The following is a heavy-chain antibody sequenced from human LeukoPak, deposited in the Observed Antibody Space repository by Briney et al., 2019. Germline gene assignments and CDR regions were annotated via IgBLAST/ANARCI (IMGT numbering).Heavy chain of an antibody. V-gene: IGHV3-7*03. J-gene: IGHJ4*02. CDR1: RFTFSSYW. CDR3: VRGLVGYCSGGAWDGTCFDY. CDR2: IKQDGNQK. Sequence: PGGSLRLSCAASRFTFSSYWKSWVRQAPGKGLEGVAIIKQDGNQKNYVDSVKGRFTISRDNAKNSLYLQMNSLRAEDTAVYYCVRGLVGYCSGGAWDGTCFDYWGQGTLVSVSS. D-gene: IGHD2-15*01.